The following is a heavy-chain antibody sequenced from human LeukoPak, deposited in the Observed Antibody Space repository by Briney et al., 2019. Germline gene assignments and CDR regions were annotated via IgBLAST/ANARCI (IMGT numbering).Heavy chain of an antibody. J-gene: IGHJ4*02. D-gene: IGHD4-17*01. Sequence: ASVKVSCKASGYTFTSYYMHWVRQAPGQELEWMGIINPSGGSTSYAQKFQGRVTMTRDTSTSTVYMELSSLRSEDTAVYYCARDPHTLYGDYAYDYWGQGTLVTVSS. CDR2: INPSGGST. V-gene: IGHV1-46*01. CDR1: GYTFTSYY. CDR3: ARDPHTLYGDYAYDY.